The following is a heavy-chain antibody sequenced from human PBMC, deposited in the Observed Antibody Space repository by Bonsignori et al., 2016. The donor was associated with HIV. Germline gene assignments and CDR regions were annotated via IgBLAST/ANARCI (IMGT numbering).Heavy chain of an antibody. D-gene: IGHD1-26*01. J-gene: IGHJ4*02. V-gene: IGHV4-59*01. Sequence: WIRQPPGKGLEWIGYIYYSGSTNYNPSLKSRVTISVDTSKNQFSLKLSSVTAADTAVYYCVKGSGSPSFDYWGQGTLVTVSS. CDR3: VKGSGSPSFDY. CDR2: IYYSGST.